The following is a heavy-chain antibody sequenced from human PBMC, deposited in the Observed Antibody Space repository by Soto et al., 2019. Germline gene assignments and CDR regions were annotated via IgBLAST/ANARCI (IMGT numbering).Heavy chain of an antibody. D-gene: IGHD6-19*01. CDR3: ARGPYSSGWYHFDY. V-gene: IGHV3-33*01. CDR2: IWYDGSNK. J-gene: IGHJ4*02. Sequence: GGSLRLSCAASGFTFSSYGMHWVRQAPGKGLEWVAVIWYDGSNKYYADSVKGRFTISRDNSKNTLYLQMNSLRAEDTAVYYCARGPYSSGWYHFDYWGQGTLVNVSS. CDR1: GFTFSSYG.